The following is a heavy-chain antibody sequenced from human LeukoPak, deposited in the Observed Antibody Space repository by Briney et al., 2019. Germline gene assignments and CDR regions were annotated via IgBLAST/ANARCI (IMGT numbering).Heavy chain of an antibody. Sequence: SETLSPTCAVYGGSFSGYYWSWIRQPPGKGLEWIGEINHSGSTNYNPSLKSRVTISVDTSKNQFSLKLSSVTAADTAVYYCARDSSPHCSSTSCYRGYWGQGTLVTVSS. CDR3: ARDSSPHCSSTSCYRGY. CDR1: GGSFSGYY. J-gene: IGHJ4*02. V-gene: IGHV4-34*01. CDR2: INHSGST. D-gene: IGHD2-2*02.